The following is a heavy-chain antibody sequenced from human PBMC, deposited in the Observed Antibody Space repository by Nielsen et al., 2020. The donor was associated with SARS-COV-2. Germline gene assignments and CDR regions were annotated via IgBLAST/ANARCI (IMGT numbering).Heavy chain of an antibody. CDR3: ARHVRQWLEISPNYFDY. J-gene: IGHJ4*02. D-gene: IGHD6-19*01. CDR2: INHSGST. CDR1: GGSFSDYY. V-gene: IGHV4-34*01. Sequence: SETLSLTCAVYGGSFSDYYWSWIRQPPGKGLEWIGEINHSGSTNYNPSLKSRVTISVDTSKNQFSLKLSSVTAADTAVYYCARHVRQWLEISPNYFDYWGQGTLVTVSS.